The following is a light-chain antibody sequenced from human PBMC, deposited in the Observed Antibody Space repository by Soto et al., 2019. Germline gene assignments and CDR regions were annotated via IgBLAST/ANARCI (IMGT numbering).Light chain of an antibody. J-gene: IGKJ1*01. CDR1: QSVSSN. Sequence: EIVMTQSPATLSVSPGEGATLSCRAGQSVSSNLAWYQHKPGQAPRLLIYGASTSATGIPARFSASGSGTEFTLTISSLQSEDFAVYYCQQYNNWPGTFGQGTKVEIK. V-gene: IGKV3-15*01. CDR3: QQYNNWPGT. CDR2: GAS.